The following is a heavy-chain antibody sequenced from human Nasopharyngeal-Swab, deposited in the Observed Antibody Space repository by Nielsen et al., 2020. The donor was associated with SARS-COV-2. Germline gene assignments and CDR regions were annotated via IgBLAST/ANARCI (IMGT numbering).Heavy chain of an antibody. J-gene: IGHJ6*02. Sequence: WVRQAPGQGLEWMGGIIPIFGTANYAQKFQGRVTMTRDTSTSTVYMELSSLRSEDTAVYYCAREPITIFGVVTNPYYGMDVWGQGTTVTVSS. D-gene: IGHD3-3*01. V-gene: IGHV1-69*05. CDR2: IIPIFGTA. CDR3: AREPITIFGVVTNPYYGMDV.